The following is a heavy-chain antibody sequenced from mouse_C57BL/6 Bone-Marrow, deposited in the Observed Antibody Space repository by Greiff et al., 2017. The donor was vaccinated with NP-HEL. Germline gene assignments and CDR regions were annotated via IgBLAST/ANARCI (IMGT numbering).Heavy chain of an antibody. CDR3: ACNWYFDV. CDR2: IYPGSGST. J-gene: IGHJ1*03. V-gene: IGHV1-55*01. CDR1: GYTFTSYW. Sequence: VQLQQPGAELVKPGASVKMSCKASGYTFTSYWITWVKQRPGQGLEWIGDIYPGSGSTNYNEKFKSKATLTADKSSSTAYMQLSSLTSEDSAVYYCACNWYFDVWGTGTTVTVSS.